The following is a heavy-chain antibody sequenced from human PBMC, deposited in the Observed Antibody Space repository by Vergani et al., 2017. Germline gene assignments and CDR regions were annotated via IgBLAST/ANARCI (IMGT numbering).Heavy chain of an antibody. Sequence: QLQLQESGPGLVKPSQTLSLTCTVSGGSISSGSYYWSWIRQPAGKGLEWIWRIYTSGSTNYNPSLKSRVTISVDTSKNQFSLKLSSVTAADTAVYYCARERSSGGYYYEDCDYGGQGTLVTVSS. CDR3: ARERSSGGYYYEDCDY. D-gene: IGHD3-22*01. CDR2: IYTSGST. J-gene: IGHJ4*02. CDR1: GGSISSGSYY. V-gene: IGHV4-61*02.